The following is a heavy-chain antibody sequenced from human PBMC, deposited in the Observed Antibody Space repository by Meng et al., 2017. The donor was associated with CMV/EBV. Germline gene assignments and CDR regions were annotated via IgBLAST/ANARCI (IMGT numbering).Heavy chain of an antibody. D-gene: IGHD6-19*01. CDR1: GFTFSSYW. CDR3: ARSRSGGGWYYFDY. J-gene: IGHJ4*02. V-gene: IGHV3-7*01. CDR2: IKQDGSEK. Sequence: GGSLRLSCAASGFTFSSYWMSWVRQAPGKGLEWVANIKQDGSEKYYVDSAKGRFTISRDNAKNSLYLQMNSLRAEDTAVYYCARSRSGGGWYYFDYWGQGTLVTVSS.